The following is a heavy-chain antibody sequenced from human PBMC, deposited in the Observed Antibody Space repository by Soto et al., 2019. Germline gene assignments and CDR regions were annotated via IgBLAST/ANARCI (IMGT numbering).Heavy chain of an antibody. V-gene: IGHV4-34*01. Sequence: PSETLSLTCAVSGGSFSGYYWYWIRQPPGKGLEWIGEISHSGSTNYNPSLKSRVTISVETSKNQFSLKLNSVTAADTAIYYCARGPGLRGTYYQYAMDVWGQGTTVTVSS. CDR3: ARGPGLRGTYYQYAMDV. CDR2: ISHSGST. CDR1: GGSFSGYY. J-gene: IGHJ6*02. D-gene: IGHD3-16*01.